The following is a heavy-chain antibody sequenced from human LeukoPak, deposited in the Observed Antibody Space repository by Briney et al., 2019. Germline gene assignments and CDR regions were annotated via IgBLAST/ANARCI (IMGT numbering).Heavy chain of an antibody. CDR1: GGSFSSYY. CDR2: IYYSGST. CDR3: ARALGAFDI. V-gene: IGHV4-34*01. J-gene: IGHJ3*02. Sequence: PSETLSLTCAVYGGSFSSYYWGWIRQPPGKGLEWIGSIYYSGSTYYNPSLKSRVTISVDTSKNQFSLKLSSVTAADTAVYYCARALGAFDIWGQGTMVTVSS.